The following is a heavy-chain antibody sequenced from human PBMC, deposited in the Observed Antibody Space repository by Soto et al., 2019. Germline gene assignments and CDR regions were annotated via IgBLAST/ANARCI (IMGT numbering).Heavy chain of an antibody. CDR3: AKDALAYCGGDCYTFDY. Sequence: GGSLRLSCAASGFTFSSYGMHWVRHAPGKGLEWVAVISYDGSNKYYADSVKGRFTISRDNSKNTLYLQMNSLRAEDTAVYYCAKDALAYCGGDCYTFDYWGQGTLVTVSS. CDR1: GFTFSSYG. D-gene: IGHD2-21*02. CDR2: ISYDGSNK. J-gene: IGHJ4*02. V-gene: IGHV3-30*18.